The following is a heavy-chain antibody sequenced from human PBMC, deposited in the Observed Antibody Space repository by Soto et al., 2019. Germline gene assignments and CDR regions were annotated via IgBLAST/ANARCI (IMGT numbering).Heavy chain of an antibody. CDR3: AKDVAGDSRTWYYFGY. J-gene: IGHJ4*02. CDR1: GFTFSNYA. D-gene: IGHD6-13*01. V-gene: IGHV3-23*01. CDR2: FRTSGVNT. Sequence: GGSLRLSCAASGFTFSNYAMSWVRQAPGKGLEWFSDFRTSGVNTFSADSVKGRLTISRDNSKITLYLQINSPRAEDTAVYYCAKDVAGDSRTWYYFGYWGQGTLVTVSS.